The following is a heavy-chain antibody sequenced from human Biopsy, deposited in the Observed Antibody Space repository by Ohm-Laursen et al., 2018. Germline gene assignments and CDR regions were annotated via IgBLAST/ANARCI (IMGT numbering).Heavy chain of an antibody. J-gene: IGHJ6*02. CDR3: ARVPLPGIGAAYQGRFLYGMDV. D-gene: IGHD6-13*01. CDR1: GGSISSYY. CDR2: IYYSGST. Sequence: SQTLSLTCAVYGGSISSYYWNWIRQPPGKGLEWVGYIYYSGSTNYNPSLKSRVTISVDTSKNQFSLKLYSVTAADTAVYYCARVPLPGIGAAYQGRFLYGMDVWGQGTTVSVSS. V-gene: IGHV4-59*01.